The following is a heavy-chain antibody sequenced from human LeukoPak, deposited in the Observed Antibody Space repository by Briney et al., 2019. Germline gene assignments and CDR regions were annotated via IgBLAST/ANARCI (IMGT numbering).Heavy chain of an antibody. Sequence: KASETLSLTCTVSGGSVSDYYWSWIRQSPGKGLEWIGYIYYTGSTSYNPSLKSRVSISLDTSRNQFSLKLTSVTAADTAVYYCARALWGRVSAPFSWGQGTLVTVSS. D-gene: IGHD3-10*01. V-gene: IGHV4-59*08. CDR1: GGSVSDYY. CDR2: IYYTGST. J-gene: IGHJ5*02. CDR3: ARALWGRVSAPFS.